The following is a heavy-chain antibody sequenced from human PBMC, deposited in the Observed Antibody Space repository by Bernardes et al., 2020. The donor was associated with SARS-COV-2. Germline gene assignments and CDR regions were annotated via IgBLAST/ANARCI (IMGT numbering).Heavy chain of an antibody. V-gene: IGHV3-20*01. Sequence: GGSLRLSCAASGFTFDDYGMSWVRQAPGKGLEWVSGINWNGGSTGYADSVKGRFTISRDNAKNSLYLQMNSLRAEDTALYHCARGGVAIYYYYGMDVWGQGTTVTVSS. CDR2: INWNGGST. CDR3: ARGGVAIYYYYGMDV. D-gene: IGHD3-10*01. CDR1: GFTFDDYG. J-gene: IGHJ6*02.